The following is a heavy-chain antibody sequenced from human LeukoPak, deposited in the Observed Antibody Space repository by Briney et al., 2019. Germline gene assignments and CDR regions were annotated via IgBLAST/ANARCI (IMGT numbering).Heavy chain of an antibody. CDR1: GFSFISYA. V-gene: IGHV3-23*01. CDR3: AKDRWVGATISHYFDY. J-gene: IGHJ4*02. Sequence: GGSLRLSCAASGFSFISYAVNWVRQAPGKGLEWVSAISTRGGTTYYADSVKGRFTISIDDSKNTLYLQMNSLRVEDTAVYYCAKDRWVGATISHYFDYWGQGTLVTVSS. CDR2: ISTRGGTT. D-gene: IGHD1-26*01.